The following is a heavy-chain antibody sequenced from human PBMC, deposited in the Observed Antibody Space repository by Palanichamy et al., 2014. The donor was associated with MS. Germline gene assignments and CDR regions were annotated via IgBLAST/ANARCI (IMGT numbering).Heavy chain of an antibody. D-gene: IGHD3-22*01. J-gene: IGHJ3*01. CDR2: VDPEDGQT. CDR1: GFTFIDYF. V-gene: IGHV1-69-2*01. Sequence: EVQLVQSGTEVRKPGSSVKISCKVSGFTFIDYFIHWVQEAPGKGLEWMGHVDPEDGQTIYTKNFQGRVTMTADRSADTVYLELSSLTFADTAVYYCAREAYYDNNGYYYVHWGQGTKVIVSS. CDR3: AREAYYDNNGYYYVH.